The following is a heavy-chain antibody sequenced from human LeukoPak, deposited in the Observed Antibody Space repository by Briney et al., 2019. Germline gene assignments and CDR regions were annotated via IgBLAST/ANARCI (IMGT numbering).Heavy chain of an antibody. CDR3: ARGGVTYYYDSSGPNWFDP. Sequence: SETLSLTCDAYGGSFSGYYWSWIRQPPGKGLEWIGEINHSGSTNYNPYLKSRVTISVGTSKNRFSLKLSSVTAADTAVYYCARGGVTYYYDSSGPNWFDPWGQGTLVTVSS. CDR1: GGSFSGYY. CDR2: INHSGST. J-gene: IGHJ5*02. D-gene: IGHD3-22*01. V-gene: IGHV4-34*01.